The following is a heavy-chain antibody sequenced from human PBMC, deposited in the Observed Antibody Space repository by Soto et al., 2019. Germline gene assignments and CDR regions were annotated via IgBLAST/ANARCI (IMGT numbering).Heavy chain of an antibody. Sequence: SGPTLVNPTQTLTLTCTFSGFSLNTNKMRVSWIRQPPGKALEWLARIDWDNEKFYSTSLKTRLTISKDTSKNQVVLTMTSVDPVDTATYYCAQRVDFSSAYNYWGQGTLVTVSS. CDR2: IDWDNEK. CDR3: AQRVDFSSAYNY. CDR1: GFSLNTNKMR. D-gene: IGHD3-3*01. J-gene: IGHJ4*02. V-gene: IGHV2-70*04.